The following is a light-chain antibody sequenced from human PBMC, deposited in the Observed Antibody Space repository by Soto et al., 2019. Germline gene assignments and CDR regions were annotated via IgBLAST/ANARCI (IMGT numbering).Light chain of an antibody. J-gene: IGLJ1*01. CDR1: SSDVGSYNL. V-gene: IGLV2-23*02. CDR3: SSYASGNTYV. Sequence: QSVLTQPASVSGSPGQSITISCTGTSSDVGSYNLVSWYQHHPGKAPKLMIYEVNKWPSGVSNRISGSKSGNTASLTISGLQDEDEADYYCSSYASGNTYVFGTGTKLTVL. CDR2: EVN.